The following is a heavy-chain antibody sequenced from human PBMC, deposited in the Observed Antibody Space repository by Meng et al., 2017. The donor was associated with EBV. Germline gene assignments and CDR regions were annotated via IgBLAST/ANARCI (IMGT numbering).Heavy chain of an antibody. Sequence: LVQAAAGGKQPGSSVEVSCQTSGGILRSFASSCVRQAPGQGREWMGGIIPLFHTTNYAQKFQGRLHIIADESSATTYMELSSLRSEDTAIYYCASAEHYGDYVFEYWGQGTLVTVSS. J-gene: IGHJ4*02. CDR1: GGILRSFA. D-gene: IGHD4-17*01. CDR2: IIPLFHTT. V-gene: IGHV1-69*01. CDR3: ASAEHYGDYVFEY.